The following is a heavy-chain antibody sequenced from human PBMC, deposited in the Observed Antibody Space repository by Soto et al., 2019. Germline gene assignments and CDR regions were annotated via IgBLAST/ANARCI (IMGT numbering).Heavy chain of an antibody. J-gene: IGHJ6*02. V-gene: IGHV1-69*13. CDR1: GGTFSSYA. CDR2: IIPIFGTA. CDR3: ASSLGEGVAARRYFNNLGV. D-gene: IGHD6-6*01. Sequence: SVKVSCKASGGTFSSYAISWVRQAPGHGLEWMGGIIPIFGTANYAQKFQGRVTITADESTSTAYMELSSLRSEDTAVYYCASSLGEGVAARRYFNNLGVWGQGTTVTVSS.